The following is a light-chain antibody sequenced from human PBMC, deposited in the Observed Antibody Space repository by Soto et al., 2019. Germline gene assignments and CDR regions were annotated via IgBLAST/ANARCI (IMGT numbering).Light chain of an antibody. CDR1: QSISTY. Sequence: DIQMTQSPSSLSASVGDRVTITVGASQSISTYLNWYQQTPGKAPKLLIYAASSLQSGVPSRFSGSGSGTDFTLTISSLHPEDSATYYCQQSYSTPPTFGQGTKVDIK. J-gene: IGKJ1*01. V-gene: IGKV1-39*01. CDR3: QQSYSTPPT. CDR2: AAS.